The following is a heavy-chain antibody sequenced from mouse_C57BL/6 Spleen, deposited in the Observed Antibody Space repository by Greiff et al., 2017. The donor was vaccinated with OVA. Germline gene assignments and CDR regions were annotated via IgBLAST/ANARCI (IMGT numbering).Heavy chain of an antibody. CDR3: ARGSLQGNFDY. CDR1: GYAFTNYL. Sequence: VQLQQSGAELVRPGPSVKVSCKASGYAFTNYLIEWVKQRPGQGLEWIGVINPGSGGTNYNEKFKGKATLTADKSSSTAYMQLSSLTSEDSAVDVCARGSLQGNFDYWGQGTTLTVSS. V-gene: IGHV1-54*01. J-gene: IGHJ2*01. D-gene: IGHD2-1*01. CDR2: INPGSGGT.